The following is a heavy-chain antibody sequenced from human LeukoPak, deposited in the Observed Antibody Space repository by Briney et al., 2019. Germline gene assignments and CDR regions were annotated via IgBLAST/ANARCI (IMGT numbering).Heavy chain of an antibody. J-gene: IGHJ4*02. CDR2: IYYSGST. V-gene: IGHV4-61*01. CDR3: ASPGSPPIN. CDR1: GGSVNSSSYY. Sequence: SETLSLTCTVSGGSVNSSSYYWSWIRQPPGKGLEWIGYIYYSGSTNYNPSLKSRVTISVDTSKNQFSLKLSSVTAADTAVYYCASPGSPPINWGQGTLVTVSS.